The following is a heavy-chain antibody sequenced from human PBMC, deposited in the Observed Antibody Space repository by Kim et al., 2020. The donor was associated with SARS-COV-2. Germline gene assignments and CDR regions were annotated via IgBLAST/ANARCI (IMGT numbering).Heavy chain of an antibody. D-gene: IGHD2-15*01. V-gene: IGHV1-3*01. CDR3: ARAWQLLGNLFDP. J-gene: IGHJ5*02. Sequence: YSQKLQDRITNHKAYSARTAYMELSSLRSEDTAVYYCARAWQLLGNLFDPWGQGTLVTVSS.